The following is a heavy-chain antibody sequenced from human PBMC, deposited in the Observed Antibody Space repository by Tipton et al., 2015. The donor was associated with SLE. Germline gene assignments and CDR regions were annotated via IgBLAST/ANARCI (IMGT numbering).Heavy chain of an antibody. CDR2: INHSGST. CDR3: ARSHSSSYYYYYYYMDA. CDR1: GGSFSGYY. J-gene: IGHJ6*03. V-gene: IGHV4-34*01. Sequence: TLSLTCAVYGGSFSGYYWSWIRQPPGKGLEWIGEINHSGSTNYNPSLKSRVTISVDTSKNQFSLKLSSVTAADTAVYYCARSHSSSYYYYYYYMDAWGKGTTVTVSS. D-gene: IGHD6-13*01.